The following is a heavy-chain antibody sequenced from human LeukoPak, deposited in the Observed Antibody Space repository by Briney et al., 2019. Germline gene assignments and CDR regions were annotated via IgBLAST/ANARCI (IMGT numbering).Heavy chain of an antibody. CDR1: GYTFTGYY. J-gene: IGHJ4*02. CDR2: INPNSGGT. D-gene: IGHD3-10*01. V-gene: IGHV1-2*02. Sequence: ASVKVSCKASGYTFTGYYMHWVRPAPGQGLEWMGWINPNSGGTNYAQKFQGRVTMTRDTSISTAYMELSRLRSDDTAVYYCAREASVWVRGVIILSSGFDYWGQGTLVTVSS. CDR3: AREASVWVRGVIILSSGFDY.